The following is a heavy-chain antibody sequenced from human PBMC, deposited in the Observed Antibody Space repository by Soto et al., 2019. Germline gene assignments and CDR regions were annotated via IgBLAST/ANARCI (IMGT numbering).Heavy chain of an antibody. Sequence: SVKVSCKASGGTFSSYTISWVRQAPGQGLEWMGRIIPILGIANYAQKFQGRVTITADKSTSTAYMELSSLRSEDTAVYYCATALLAWYYDSSGYGGYWGQGTLVTVSS. V-gene: IGHV1-69*02. CDR3: ATALLAWYYDSSGYGGY. CDR2: IIPILGIA. J-gene: IGHJ4*02. D-gene: IGHD3-22*01. CDR1: GGTFSSYT.